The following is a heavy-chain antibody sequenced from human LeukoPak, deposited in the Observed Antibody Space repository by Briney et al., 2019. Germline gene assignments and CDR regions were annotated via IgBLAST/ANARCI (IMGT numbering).Heavy chain of an antibody. J-gene: IGHJ3*02. CDR3: AREYYDAFDI. D-gene: IGHD2-8*01. CDR1: GYTFTGYY. Sequence: SVXXXXXXSGYTFTGYYMHWXRQAPGQGLEWMGGIIPIFGTANYAQKFQGRVTITADESTSTAYMELSSLRSEDTAVYYCAREYYDAFDIWGQGTMVTVSS. V-gene: IGHV1-69*13. CDR2: IIPIFGTA.